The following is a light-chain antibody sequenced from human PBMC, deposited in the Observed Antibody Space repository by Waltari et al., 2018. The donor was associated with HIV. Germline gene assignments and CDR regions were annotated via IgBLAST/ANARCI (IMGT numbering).Light chain of an antibody. CDR3: QQYYSSPYT. J-gene: IGKJ2*01. V-gene: IGKV4-1*01. CDR2: WAT. Sequence: DIVMTQSPESLAVSLGERATINCKSSQSILSSSINKNYLSWYQQKVGQPPKLLIYWATTRESGVPDRFSGSESETNFTLTISSLQADDVAVYFCQQYYSSPYTFGQGTKLEIK. CDR1: QSILSSSINKNY.